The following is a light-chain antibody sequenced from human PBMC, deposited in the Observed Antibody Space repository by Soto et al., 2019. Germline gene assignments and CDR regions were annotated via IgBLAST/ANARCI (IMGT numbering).Light chain of an antibody. CDR2: EAS. V-gene: IGKV1-39*01. J-gene: IGKJ2*01. CDR3: QQSHSTPYT. CDR1: QIISNY. Sequence: DIQMTQSPSSLSASVGDRVTITCRASQIISNYLVWYQQKPGKAPKLLIYEASHLQSGVPSRFSGSGSGTDYTLTISSLQPEDFATYYCQQSHSTPYTFGQGTNLEIK.